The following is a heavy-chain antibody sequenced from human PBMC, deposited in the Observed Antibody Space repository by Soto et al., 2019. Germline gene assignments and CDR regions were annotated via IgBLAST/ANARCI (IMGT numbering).Heavy chain of an antibody. J-gene: IGHJ4*02. Sequence: PGASLRLSSPASGFTFSSYGMHWVRQAPGKGLEWVAVISYDGSNKYYADSVKGRFTISRDNSKNTLYLQMNSLRAEDTAVYYCAKDSIAAAGPEPFDYWGQGT. V-gene: IGHV3-30*18. CDR3: AKDSIAAAGPEPFDY. D-gene: IGHD6-13*01. CDR2: ISYDGSNK. CDR1: GFTFSSYG.